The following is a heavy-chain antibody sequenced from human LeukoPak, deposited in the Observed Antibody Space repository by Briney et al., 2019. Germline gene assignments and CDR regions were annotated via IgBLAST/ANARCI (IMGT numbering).Heavy chain of an antibody. D-gene: IGHD4-17*01. CDR3: ARVGGDYGDYYDY. CDR1: GFTVSSNY. J-gene: IGHJ4*02. CDR2: IYSGGSA. Sequence: GGSLRLSCAASGFTVSSNYMSWVRQAPGKGLEWVSVIYSGGSAYYADPVKGRFTISRDNSKNTLYLQMNSLRAEDTAVYYCARVGGDYGDYYDYWGQGTLVTVSS. V-gene: IGHV3-66*01.